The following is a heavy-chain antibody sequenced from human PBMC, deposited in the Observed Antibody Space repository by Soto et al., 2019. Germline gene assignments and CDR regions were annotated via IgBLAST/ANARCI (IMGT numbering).Heavy chain of an antibody. V-gene: IGHV4-30-4*01. CDR3: ARRDAFKTSFDY. J-gene: IGHJ4*02. Sequence: SETLSLTCTVTGDSISTSDDFWSWLRQPPGKGLEWVGYISNSGTTYYSPSLKSRLVISVDTSKNQFSLKLTSVTVADTAVYYCARRDAFKTSFDYWGQGILVTVSS. D-gene: IGHD2-2*01. CDR1: GDSISTSDDF. CDR2: ISNSGTT.